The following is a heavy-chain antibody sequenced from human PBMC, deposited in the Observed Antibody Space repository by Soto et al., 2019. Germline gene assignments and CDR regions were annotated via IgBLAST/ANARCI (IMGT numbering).Heavy chain of an antibody. J-gene: IGHJ4*02. V-gene: IGHV3-33*01. CDR1: GFTFSSYG. Sequence: QVQLVESGGGVVQPGRSLRLSCAASGFTFSSYGMHWVRQAPGKGLEWVAVIWYDGSNKYYADSVKGRFTISRDNSKNTLYLQMNSLRAEDTAVYYCASGAEGYDYGAYPIFDYWGQGTLVTVSS. CDR3: ASGAEGYDYGAYPIFDY. CDR2: IWYDGSNK. D-gene: IGHD4-17*01.